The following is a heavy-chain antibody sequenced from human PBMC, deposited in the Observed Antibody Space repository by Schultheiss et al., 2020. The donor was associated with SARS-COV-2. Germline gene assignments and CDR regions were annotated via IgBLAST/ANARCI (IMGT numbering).Heavy chain of an antibody. D-gene: IGHD6-19*01. J-gene: IGHJ5*02. CDR1: AGSVSTHY. CDR2: IYYTGNT. Sequence: SETLSLTCSVSAGSVSTHYWSWIRQPPGKGLEWIGHIYYTGNTNQNPSLKSRVTISLDTSKNQFSLNVSSVTAADTAVYYCARAISVGGIIDPWGQGTLVTVSS. CDR3: ARAISVGGIIDP. V-gene: IGHV4-59*02.